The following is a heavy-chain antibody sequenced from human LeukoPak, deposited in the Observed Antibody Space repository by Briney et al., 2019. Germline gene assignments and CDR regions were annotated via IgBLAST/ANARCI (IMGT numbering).Heavy chain of an antibody. CDR1: GGSISSYY. CDR2: INTSGST. V-gene: IGHV4-4*07. Sequence: SETLSLTCTVSGGSISSYYWSWIRQPAGKGLEWIGRINTSGSTNYNPPLKSRVTISVDTSKNQFSLKLSSVTAADTAVYYCARGGRYYGSGSYKNFDYWGQGTLVTVSS. D-gene: IGHD3-10*01. CDR3: ARGGRYYGSGSYKNFDY. J-gene: IGHJ4*02.